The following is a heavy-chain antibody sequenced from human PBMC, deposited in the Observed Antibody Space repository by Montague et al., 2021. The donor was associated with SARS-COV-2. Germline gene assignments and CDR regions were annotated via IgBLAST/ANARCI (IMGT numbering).Heavy chain of an antibody. D-gene: IGHD6-13*01. CDR3: ARVSSSWYGVSYCYYGMDV. Sequence: SETLSLTCTVSGGSVSSGSYYWSWIRQPPGKGLEWIGYIYYSGSTNYNPSLKSRVTISVDTSKNQFSLKLSSVTAADTAVYYCARVSSSWYGVSYCYYGMDVWGQGTTVTVSS. CDR1: GGSVSSGSYY. V-gene: IGHV4-61*01. J-gene: IGHJ6*02. CDR2: IYYSGST.